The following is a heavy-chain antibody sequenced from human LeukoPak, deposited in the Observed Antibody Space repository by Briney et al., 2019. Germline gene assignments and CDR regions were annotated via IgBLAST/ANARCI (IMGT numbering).Heavy chain of an antibody. Sequence: GGSLRVSCAASGFTFSNAWMSWGGQAPGKGLEGVGRIKSKSDGGTIDYAAPGKGRFTISREDSKDTLYLQMNSLKTEDTAVYYCTTEPPPNYYYLGGAFDIWGQGTMVTVSS. CDR1: GFTFSNAW. CDR3: TTEPPPNYYYLGGAFDI. CDR2: IKSKSDGGTI. J-gene: IGHJ3*02. D-gene: IGHD3-10*01. V-gene: IGHV3-15*01.